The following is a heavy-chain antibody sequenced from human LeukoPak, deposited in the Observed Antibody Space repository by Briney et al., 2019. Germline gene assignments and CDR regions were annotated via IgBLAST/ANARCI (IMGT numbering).Heavy chain of an antibody. CDR1: GYTFTSYD. D-gene: IGHD2-15*01. CDR2: MNPNSGNT. Sequence: ASVKVSCKASGYTFTSYDINWVRQATGQGLEWMGWMNPNSGNTGYAQKFQGRVTMTRNTSISTAYMELSSLRSEDTAVYYCARGLGYCSGGSCYIPPGYYYYYYMDVWGKGTTVTISS. V-gene: IGHV1-8*01. CDR3: ARGLGYCSGGSCYIPPGYYYYYYMDV. J-gene: IGHJ6*03.